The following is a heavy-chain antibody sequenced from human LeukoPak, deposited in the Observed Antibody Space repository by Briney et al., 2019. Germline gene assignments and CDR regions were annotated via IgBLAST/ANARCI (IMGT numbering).Heavy chain of an antibody. Sequence: SETLSLTCTVSGGPISSYYWSWIRQPPGKGLEWIGYIYYSGSTNYNPSLKSRVTISVDTSKNQFSLKLSSVTAADTAVYYCVGVSSGWYYFDYWGQGTLVTVSS. V-gene: IGHV4-59*08. CDR3: VGVSSGWYYFDY. CDR1: GGPISSYY. CDR2: IYYSGST. D-gene: IGHD6-19*01. J-gene: IGHJ4*02.